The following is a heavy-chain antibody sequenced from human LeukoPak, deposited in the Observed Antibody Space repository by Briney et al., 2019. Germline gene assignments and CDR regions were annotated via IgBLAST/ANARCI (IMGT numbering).Heavy chain of an antibody. Sequence: PGGSLRLSCAASGFAFSAFAMHWVRQAPGKGLEWAALTSYDESNKRYADSVKGRYTISRDNSKNTLYLQMNSLRVEDTAIYYCARDLPPLDYWGQGTLVTVSS. V-gene: IGHV3-30-3*01. CDR1: GFAFSAFA. CDR3: ARDLPPLDY. J-gene: IGHJ4*02. CDR2: TSYDESNK.